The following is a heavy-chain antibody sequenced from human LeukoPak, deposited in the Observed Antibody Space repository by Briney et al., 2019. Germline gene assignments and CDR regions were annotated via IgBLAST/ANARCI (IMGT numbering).Heavy chain of an antibody. V-gene: IGHV4-38-2*01. D-gene: IGHD2-2*02. CDR3: ARHEGYCSSTSCYIAHTDY. CDR1: GYSIRSGYY. Sequence: SETLSLTCAVSGYSIRSGYYWGWIRQPPGTGLERIGGLYHSGRTYYNPSLKSRVTISVDTSKNQFSLKLSSVTAADTAVYYCARHEGYCSSTSCYIAHTDYWGQGTLVTVSS. CDR2: LYHSGRT. J-gene: IGHJ4*02.